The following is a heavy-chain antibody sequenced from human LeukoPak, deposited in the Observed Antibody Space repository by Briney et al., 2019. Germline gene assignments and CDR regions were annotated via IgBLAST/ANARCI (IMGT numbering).Heavy chain of an antibody. CDR3: ARDNSVEDTAWWFDP. Sequence: GASVKVSCKASGYTFTNSYIHWVRQAPGQVLEWMGWISGYSGNTNYAQKLQGRVTMTRDTSISTAYMELSRLRSDDTAVYYCARDNSVEDTAWWFDPWGQGTLVTVSS. V-gene: IGHV1-2*02. CDR1: GYTFTNSY. CDR2: ISGYSGNT. D-gene: IGHD4-23*01. J-gene: IGHJ5*02.